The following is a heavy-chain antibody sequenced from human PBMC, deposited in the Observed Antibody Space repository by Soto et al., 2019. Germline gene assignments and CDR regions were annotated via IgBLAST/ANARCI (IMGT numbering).Heavy chain of an antibody. CDR1: GYTLTELS. V-gene: IGHV1-24*01. D-gene: IGHD4-17*01. Sequence: ASVKVSCKVSGYTLTELSMHWVRKAPGKGLEWMGGFDPEDGETIYAQKFQGRVIMTEATSPDTAYMELSRLRSEDTAVYYCATLKTYGDFYYYYGMDVWGPGTTGTVS. J-gene: IGHJ6*02. CDR3: ATLKTYGDFYYYYGMDV. CDR2: FDPEDGET.